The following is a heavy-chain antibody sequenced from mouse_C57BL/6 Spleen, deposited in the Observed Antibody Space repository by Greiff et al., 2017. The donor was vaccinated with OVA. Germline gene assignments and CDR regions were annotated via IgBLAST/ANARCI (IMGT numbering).Heavy chain of an antibody. D-gene: IGHD1-1*01. CDR1: GFTFSSYA. J-gene: IGHJ1*03. V-gene: IGHV5-9-1*02. Sequence: EVKLVESGEGLVKPGGSLKLSCAASGFTFSSYAMSWVRQTPEKRLEWVAYISSGGDYIYYADTVKGRFTISRDTARNTLYLQMSSLKSEDTAMYYCTRGVGYYGSSNWYFDVWGTGTTVTVSS. CDR3: TRGVGYYGSSNWYFDV. CDR2: ISSGGDYI.